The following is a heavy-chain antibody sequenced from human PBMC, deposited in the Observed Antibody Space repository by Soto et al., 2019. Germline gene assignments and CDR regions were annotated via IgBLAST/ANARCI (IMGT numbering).Heavy chain of an antibody. J-gene: IGHJ4*02. CDR1: GFTFSSYA. CDR3: AKVNDILTGYLGY. D-gene: IGHD3-9*01. CDR2: ISGSGGST. Sequence: CSLRLSCAASGFTFSSYAMSWVRQAPGKGLEWVSAISGSGGSTYYADSVKGRFTISRDNSKNTLYLQMNSLRAEDTAVYYCAKVNDILTGYLGYWGQGTLVTVSS. V-gene: IGHV3-23*01.